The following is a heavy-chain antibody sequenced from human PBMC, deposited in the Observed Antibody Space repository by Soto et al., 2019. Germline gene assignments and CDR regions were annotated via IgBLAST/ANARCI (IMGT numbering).Heavy chain of an antibody. CDR2: INPSGGST. V-gene: IGHV1-46*01. D-gene: IGHD3-3*01. J-gene: IGHJ6*02. CDR1: GYTFTSYY. CDR3: ARGGPYYDFWSGYYGYYYGMDV. Sequence: AASVKVSCKASGYTFTSYYMHWVRQAPGQGLEWMGIINPSGGSTSYAQKFQGRVTMTRDTSTSTVYMELSSLRSEDTAVYYCARGGPYYDFWSGYYGYYYGMDVWGQGTTVTVSS.